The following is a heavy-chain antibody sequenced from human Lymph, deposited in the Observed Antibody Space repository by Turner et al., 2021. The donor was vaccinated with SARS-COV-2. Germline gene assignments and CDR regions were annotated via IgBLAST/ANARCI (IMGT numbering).Heavy chain of an antibody. V-gene: IGHV3-66*01. Sequence: EVQLVESGGGLVQPGGSLRLSCAASGITVSSNYMSWVRQAPGKGLEWVSVVYAGGSTFYADSVKGRFTISRDKSKNTLYLQMNRLGAEDTAVYYCARDFREGAFDIWGQGTMVTISS. CDR2: VYAGGST. CDR3: ARDFREGAFDI. J-gene: IGHJ3*02. D-gene: IGHD3-10*01. CDR1: GITVSSNY.